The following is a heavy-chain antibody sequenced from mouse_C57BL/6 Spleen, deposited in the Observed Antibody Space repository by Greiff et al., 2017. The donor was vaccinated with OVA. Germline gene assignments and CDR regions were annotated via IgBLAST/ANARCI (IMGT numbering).Heavy chain of an antibody. J-gene: IGHJ1*03. Sequence: VQLHQSGPELVKPGASVKISCKASGYAFSSSWMNWVKQRPGKGLEWIGRIYPGDGDTNYNGKFKGKATLTADKSSSTAYMQLSSLTSEDSAVYFCARGGLRQYFDVWGTGTTVTVSS. CDR3: ARGGLRQYFDV. CDR2: IYPGDGDT. V-gene: IGHV1-82*01. D-gene: IGHD2-4*01. CDR1: GYAFSSSW.